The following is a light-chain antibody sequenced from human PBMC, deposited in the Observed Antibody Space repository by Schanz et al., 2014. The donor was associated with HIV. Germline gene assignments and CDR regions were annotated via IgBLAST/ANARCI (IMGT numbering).Light chain of an antibody. CDR1: RSNIGAGYD. CDR3: QSYDSSLSGLL. Sequence: QSVLAQPLSVSGAPGQRVTISCTGSRSNIGAGYDVHWYQQLPGTAPKLLIFDNSNRPSGVPDRFSGSKSGTSVSLAITGLQAEDEADYYCQSYDSSLSGLLFGGGTKLTVL. J-gene: IGLJ3*02. CDR2: DNS. V-gene: IGLV1-40*01.